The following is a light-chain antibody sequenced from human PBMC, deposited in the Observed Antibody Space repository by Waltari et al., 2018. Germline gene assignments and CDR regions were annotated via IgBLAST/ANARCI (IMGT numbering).Light chain of an antibody. J-gene: IGKJ5*01. CDR3: QQLNSYPSVT. Sequence: IQLTQSPSFLSASVGDRVTITCRASQGISSYFAWYQQKPGKAPKLLIYAASTLQSGVPSRFSGSGSGTEFTLTISSLQPEDFATYYCQQLNSYPSVTFGQGTRLEIK. CDR2: AAS. V-gene: IGKV1-9*01. CDR1: QGISSY.